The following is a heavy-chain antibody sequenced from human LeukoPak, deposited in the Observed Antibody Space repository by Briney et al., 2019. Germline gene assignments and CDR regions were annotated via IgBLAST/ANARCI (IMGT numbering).Heavy chain of an antibody. V-gene: IGHV4-34*01. Sequence: SETLSLTCAVYGGSFSNYYWSWIRQPPGKGLEWIGEINHSGSTNCNPSLKSRVTISVDTSKNQFSLKLSSVTAADTAVYYCARHRPYVWGRYREIDYWGQGTLVTVSS. CDR3: ARHRPYVWGRYREIDY. D-gene: IGHD3-16*02. CDR2: INHSGST. J-gene: IGHJ4*02. CDR1: GGSFSNYY.